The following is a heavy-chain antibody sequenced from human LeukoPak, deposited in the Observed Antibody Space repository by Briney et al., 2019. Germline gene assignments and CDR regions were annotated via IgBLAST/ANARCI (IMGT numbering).Heavy chain of an antibody. CDR3: ARYDILTGFDY. CDR1: GGSISSGGYS. Sequence: PSETLSLTCTVSGGSISSGGYSWSWIRQPPGKGLEWIGYIYHSGSTYYNPSLKSRVTISVDRSKNQFSLKLSPVTAADTAVYYCARYDILTGFDYWGQGTLVTVSS. D-gene: IGHD3-9*01. V-gene: IGHV4-30-2*01. J-gene: IGHJ4*02. CDR2: IYHSGST.